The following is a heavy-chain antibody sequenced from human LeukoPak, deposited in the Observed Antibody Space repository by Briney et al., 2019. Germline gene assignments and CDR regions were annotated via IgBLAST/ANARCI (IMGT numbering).Heavy chain of an antibody. D-gene: IGHD3-10*01. CDR1: GFTVSTNY. CDR2: LYSGSDT. Sequence: PGGPLRLSCAASGFTVSTNYMNWVRQAPGKGLEWVSILYSGSDTYYADSVKGRFTISRDSSKNILSLQMNNLRAEDTAVYYCARVGDHFHWYLDLWGRGTLVTVSS. CDR3: ARVGDHFHWYLDL. V-gene: IGHV3-53*01. J-gene: IGHJ2*01.